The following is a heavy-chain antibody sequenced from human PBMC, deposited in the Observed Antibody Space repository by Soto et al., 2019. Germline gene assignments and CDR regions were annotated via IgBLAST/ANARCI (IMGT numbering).Heavy chain of an antibody. CDR1: GFTFTDHS. Sequence: EVQLVESGGGLVQPGGSLRLSCTASGFTFTDHSMNWVRHAPGKGLEWISYINDISDAIHYADSVKGRFAMSRDNAKKSVLLQMNSLRVEDTGVYYCARDRPRTFSADLWGQGTVVTVSS. J-gene: IGHJ3*01. CDR3: ARDRPRTFSADL. V-gene: IGHV3-48*04. CDR2: INDISDAI.